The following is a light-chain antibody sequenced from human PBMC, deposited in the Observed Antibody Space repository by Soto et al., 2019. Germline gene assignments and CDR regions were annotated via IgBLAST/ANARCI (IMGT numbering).Light chain of an antibody. Sequence: DIVMTQSPLSLPVTPGEPASISCRSSQSLLHSDGYTYMDWYLQKPGQSPQVLIYLTFHRASGVPDRFSGSGAGTDFTLKISRVEAEDAGVYYCMQALQTPYTVGQGTKLEIK. J-gene: IGKJ2*01. CDR2: LTF. V-gene: IGKV2-28*01. CDR3: MQALQTPYT. CDR1: QSLLHSDGYTY.